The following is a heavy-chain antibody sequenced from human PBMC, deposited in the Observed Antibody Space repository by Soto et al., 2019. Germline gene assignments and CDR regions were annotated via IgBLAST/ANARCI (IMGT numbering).Heavy chain of an antibody. D-gene: IGHD2-2*01. CDR3: ARGTSELDY. J-gene: IGHJ4*02. CDR1: GFTVSSNF. CDR2: IYSGGVT. V-gene: IGHV3-66*01. Sequence: GGSLRLSCAASGFTVSSNFVTWVRQAPGKGLEWVSGIYSGGVTHYADSVKGRFTVPRDNSKNTMYLQMNSLRAEDTAVYYCARGTSELDYWGQGTLVTVSS.